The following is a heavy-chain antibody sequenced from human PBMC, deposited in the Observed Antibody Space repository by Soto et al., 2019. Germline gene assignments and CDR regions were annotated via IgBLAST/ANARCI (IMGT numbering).Heavy chain of an antibody. CDR1: GASISTTYW. J-gene: IGHJ4*02. D-gene: IGHD3-9*01. CDR3: TRALLKSLDY. CDR2: IHYSGTT. V-gene: IGHV4-4*02. Sequence: QVQLQESGPGLVKPSETLSLTCAVSGASISTTYWWSWVRQSPGKGLEWIGEIHYSGTTNYNPSLKSRVTISLDKSKNQFSPNLNSVTAADTAMYYCTRALLKSLDYWGQGTLVTVSS.